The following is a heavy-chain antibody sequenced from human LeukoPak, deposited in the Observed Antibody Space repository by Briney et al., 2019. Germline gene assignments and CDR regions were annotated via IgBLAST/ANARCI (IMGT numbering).Heavy chain of an antibody. Sequence: QPGGSLRLSCAASGFTFSGSAMHWVRQASGKGLEWVGRIRSKANSYATAYAASVKGRFTISRDDSKNTAYLQMNSLKTEDTAVYYCTSPVAGYYDSSGYNDYWGQGTLVTVSS. D-gene: IGHD3-22*01. CDR2: IRSKANSYAT. J-gene: IGHJ4*02. CDR1: GFTFSGSA. V-gene: IGHV3-73*01. CDR3: TSPVAGYYDSSGYNDY.